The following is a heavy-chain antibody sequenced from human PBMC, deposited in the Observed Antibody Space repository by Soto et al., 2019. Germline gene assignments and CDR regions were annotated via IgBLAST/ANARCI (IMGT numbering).Heavy chain of an antibody. V-gene: IGHV3-7*01. CDR3: ARDAVGGSGSYYDY. CDR2: IKQDGSEK. D-gene: IGHD3-10*01. CDR1: GFTFSSYW. Sequence: GESLKISCAASGFTFSSYWMSWVRQAPGKGLEWVANIKQDGSEKYYVDSVKGRFTISRDNAKNSLYLQMNSLRAEDTAVYYCARDAVGGSGSYYDYWGQGTLVTVSS. J-gene: IGHJ4*02.